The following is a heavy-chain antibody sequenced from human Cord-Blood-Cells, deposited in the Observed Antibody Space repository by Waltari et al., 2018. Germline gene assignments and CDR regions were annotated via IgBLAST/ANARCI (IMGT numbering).Heavy chain of an antibody. Sequence: QVQLVESGGGVVQPGRSLRLSCAASGFTFSSYAMHRVRQAPGKGLEWVAVIWYDGSNKYYADSVKGRFTISRDNSKNTLYLQMNSLRAEDTAVYYCARDDYSNYYFDYWGQGTLVTVSS. CDR3: ARDDYSNYYFDY. V-gene: IGHV3-33*01. CDR2: IWYDGSNK. CDR1: GFTFSSYA. J-gene: IGHJ4*02. D-gene: IGHD4-4*01.